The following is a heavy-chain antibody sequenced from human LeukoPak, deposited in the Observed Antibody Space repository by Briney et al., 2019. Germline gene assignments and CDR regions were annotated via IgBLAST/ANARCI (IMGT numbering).Heavy chain of an antibody. J-gene: IGHJ3*01. Sequence: GASVKVSCKTSGLTFSTSAIQWVRQARGQSLEWMGWIVVGNGNTRYAQKLQERLTITRDMSTSTAYMELSSLRSEDTAVYYCAAETYIQGCCNFDVWDQGTLITVSS. CDR3: AAETYIQGCCNFDV. CDR2: IVVGNGNT. D-gene: IGHD2/OR15-2a*01. CDR1: GLTFSTSA. V-gene: IGHV1-58*02.